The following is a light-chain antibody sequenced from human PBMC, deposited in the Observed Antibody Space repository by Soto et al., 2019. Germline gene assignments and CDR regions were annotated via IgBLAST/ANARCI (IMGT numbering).Light chain of an antibody. V-gene: IGKV2-28*01. CDR3: MQALLTPYT. Sequence: DILMTQSPLSLPVTPGEPASISCRSSQSLLHSNGYNYLGWYLQKPGQSPQLLIYLGSNRASGVPDRFSGSGSGTDFTLKISRVEAEDVGVYYCMQALLTPYTFGLGTKLEIK. J-gene: IGKJ2*01. CDR1: QSLLHSNGYNY. CDR2: LGS.